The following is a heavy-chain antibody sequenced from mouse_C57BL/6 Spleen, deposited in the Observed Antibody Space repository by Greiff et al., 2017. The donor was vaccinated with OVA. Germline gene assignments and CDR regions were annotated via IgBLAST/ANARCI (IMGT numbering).Heavy chain of an antibody. CDR1: GFTFTDYY. Sequence: EVNLVESGGGLVQPGGSLSLSCAASGFTFTDYYMSWVRQPPGKALEWLGFIRNKANGYTTEYSASVKGRFTISRDHSQSILYLQMKALRAEDSATYYCARPLYSDYVGPFAYWGQGTLVTVSA. CDR3: ARPLYSDYVGPFAY. V-gene: IGHV7-3*01. CDR2: IRNKANGYTT. D-gene: IGHD2-4*01. J-gene: IGHJ3*01.